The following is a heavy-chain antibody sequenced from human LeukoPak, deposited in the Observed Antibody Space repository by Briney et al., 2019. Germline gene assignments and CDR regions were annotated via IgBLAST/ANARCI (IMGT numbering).Heavy chain of an antibody. V-gene: IGHV3-66*01. J-gene: IGHJ4*02. Sequence: PGGSLRLSCAASEFSVGSNYMTWVRQAPGKGLEWVSLIYSGGSTYYADSVKGRFTISRDNSKNTLYLQMNSLRAEDTAVYYCARVGSERGYSGYDYAGIAVDYWGQGTLVTVSS. D-gene: IGHD5-12*01. CDR1: EFSVGSNY. CDR3: ARVGSERGYSGYDYAGIAVDY. CDR2: IYSGGST.